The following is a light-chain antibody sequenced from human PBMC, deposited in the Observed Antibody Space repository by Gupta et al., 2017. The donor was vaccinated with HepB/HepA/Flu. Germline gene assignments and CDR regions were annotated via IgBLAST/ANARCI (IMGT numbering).Light chain of an antibody. Sequence: DIQLTQSPFFLSASVGYRVIITCGASQHSSTYLSWYQQKAAKAPKLLISVGSNLQSGVPSRFNRCGSVAEFSLTIDSLQPEDFATNYCQQLNTYPLTFGGGTEVEIK. CDR2: VGS. CDR1: QHSSTY. J-gene: IGKJ4*01. V-gene: IGKV1-9*01. CDR3: QQLNTYPLT.